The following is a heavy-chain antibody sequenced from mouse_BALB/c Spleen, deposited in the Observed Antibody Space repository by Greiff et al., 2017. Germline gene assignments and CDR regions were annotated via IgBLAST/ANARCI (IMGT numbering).Heavy chain of an antibody. D-gene: IGHD1-1*02. CDR3: ARQVGRAMDY. CDR1: GYSITSDYA. V-gene: IGHV3-2*02. CDR2: ISYSGST. J-gene: IGHJ4*01. Sequence: EVQLQESGPGLVKPSQSLSLTCTVTGYSITSDYAWNWIRQFPGNKLEWMGYISYSGSTSYNPSLKSRISITRDTSKNQFFLQLNSVTTEDTATYYCARQVGRAMDYWGQGTSVTVSS.